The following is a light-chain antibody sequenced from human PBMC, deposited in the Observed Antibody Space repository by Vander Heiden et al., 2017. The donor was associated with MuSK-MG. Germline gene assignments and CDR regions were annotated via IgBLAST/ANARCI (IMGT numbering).Light chain of an antibody. CDR1: NIGGKN. Sequence: SSVLTQPPSISVAPRQTARVTCVGDNIGGKNVHWYQQKPGQAPILLIYDDKKWPSGIPDRFSGSNSGNTATLTISAVEAADEADYFCQVWDTSSNRVIFGGGTKLTVL. CDR3: QVWDTSSNRVI. CDR2: DDK. V-gene: IGLV3-21*02. J-gene: IGLJ2*01.